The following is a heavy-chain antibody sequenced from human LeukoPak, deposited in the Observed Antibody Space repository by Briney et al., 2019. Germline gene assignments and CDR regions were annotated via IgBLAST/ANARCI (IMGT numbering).Heavy chain of an antibody. D-gene: IGHD6-13*01. CDR1: GYTFTSYY. J-gene: IGHJ4*02. Sequence: ASVKVSCKASGYTFTSYYMHWVRQAPGQGLGWMGIINPSGGSTSYAQKFQGRVTMTRDTSTSTVYMELSSLRSEDTAVYYCASSGYSASGGGAYYFDYWGQGTLVTVSS. CDR3: ASSGYSASGGGAYYFDY. V-gene: IGHV1-46*01. CDR2: INPSGGST.